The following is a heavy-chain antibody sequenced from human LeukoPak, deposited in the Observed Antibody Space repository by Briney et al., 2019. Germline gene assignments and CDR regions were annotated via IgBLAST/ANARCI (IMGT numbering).Heavy chain of an antibody. CDR2: ISSSSSCI. J-gene: IGHJ4*02. V-gene: IGHV3-21*04. CDR1: GFTFSSYS. Sequence: GGSLRLSCAASGFTFSSYSMNWVRQAPGKGLEWVSSISSSSSCIYYADSVKGRFTISRDNAKNSLYLQMNSLRAEDTALYYCAKDKAPLYSGYDWDLDFWGQGTLVTVSS. D-gene: IGHD5-12*01. CDR3: AKDKAPLYSGYDWDLDF.